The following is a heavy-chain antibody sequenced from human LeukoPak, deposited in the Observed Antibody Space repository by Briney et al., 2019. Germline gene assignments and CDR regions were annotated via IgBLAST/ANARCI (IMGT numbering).Heavy chain of an antibody. CDR3: ARGPKAEWLGDYYYYYMDV. J-gene: IGHJ6*03. Sequence: ATVKVSCKASGYTFTSYGISWVRQAPGQGLEWMGWISAYNGNTNYAQKLQGRVTMTTDTSTSTGYMELRSLRSDDTAVYYCARGPKAEWLGDYYYYYMDVWGKGTTVTVSS. V-gene: IGHV1-18*01. CDR1: GYTFTSYG. D-gene: IGHD6-19*01. CDR2: ISAYNGNT.